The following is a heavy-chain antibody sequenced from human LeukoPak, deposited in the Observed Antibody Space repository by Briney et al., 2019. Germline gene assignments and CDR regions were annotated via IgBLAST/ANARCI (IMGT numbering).Heavy chain of an antibody. CDR3: ARGGYSSSWESPGDY. Sequence: SETLSLTCTVSGGSISSYYWSWIRQPPGKGLEWIGYIYYSGSTNYNPSLKSRVTISVDTSKNQFSLKLSSVTAADTAVYYCARGGYSSSWESPGDYWGQGTPVTVSS. CDR2: IYYSGST. D-gene: IGHD6-13*01. V-gene: IGHV4-59*01. CDR1: GGSISSYY. J-gene: IGHJ4*02.